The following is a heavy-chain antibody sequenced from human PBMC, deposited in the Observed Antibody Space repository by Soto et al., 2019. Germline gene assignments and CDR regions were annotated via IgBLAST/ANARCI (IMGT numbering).Heavy chain of an antibody. J-gene: IGHJ3*02. CDR3: ASSSAGNEGAFDI. V-gene: IGHV3-66*01. CDR2: IYSGGST. Sequence: GGSLRLSCAASGFTVSSNYMSWVRQAPGKGLEWVSVIYSGGSTYYADSVKGRFTISRDNPKNTLYLQMNSLRAEDTVVYYCASSSAGNEGAFDIWGQGTMVTVSS. CDR1: GFTVSSNY. D-gene: IGHD1-1*01.